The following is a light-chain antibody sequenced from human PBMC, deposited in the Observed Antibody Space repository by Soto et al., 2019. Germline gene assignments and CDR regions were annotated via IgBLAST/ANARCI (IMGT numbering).Light chain of an antibody. CDR1: SSDVGGYNY. Sequence: QSVLTQPASVTGSPGQSITISGTGTSSDVGGYNYVSWYQQHPGKAPKLMIYDVRNRPSGVSNRFSGSKSGNTASLTISGLQAEDEADYYCSSYTSSSTLPVVGTGTKSPS. J-gene: IGLJ1*01. CDR2: DVR. V-gene: IGLV2-14*01. CDR3: SSYTSSSTLPV.